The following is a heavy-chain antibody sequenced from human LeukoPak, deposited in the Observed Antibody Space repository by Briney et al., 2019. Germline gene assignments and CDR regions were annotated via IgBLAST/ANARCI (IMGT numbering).Heavy chain of an antibody. CDR2: INPNSGGT. V-gene: IGHV1-2*06. J-gene: IGHJ3*01. D-gene: IGHD3-16*02. CDR3: ARGGTYDYVWGSYRNDIAPEAFDF. CDR1: GYTFTGYY. Sequence: GASVKVSCKASGYTFTGYYMHWVRQAPGQGLEWMGRINPNSGGTNYAQKFQGRVTMTRDTSISTAYMELSRLRSDDTAVYYCARGGTYDYVWGSYRNDIAPEAFDFWGQGTMVTVSS.